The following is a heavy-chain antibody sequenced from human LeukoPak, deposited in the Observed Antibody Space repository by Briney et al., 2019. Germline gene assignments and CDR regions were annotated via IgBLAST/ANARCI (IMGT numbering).Heavy chain of an antibody. CDR3: ARPLDYYDSSGYYPALDAFDI. D-gene: IGHD3-22*01. CDR2: IYPGDSDT. Sequence: GESLKISCKGSGYSFTSYWIGWVRQMPGKGLEWMGIIYPGDSDTRYSPSFQGQVTISADKSISTAYLQWSSLKASDTAMYYCARPLDYYDSSGYYPALDAFDIWGQGTMVTVSS. J-gene: IGHJ3*02. V-gene: IGHV5-51*01. CDR1: GYSFTSYW.